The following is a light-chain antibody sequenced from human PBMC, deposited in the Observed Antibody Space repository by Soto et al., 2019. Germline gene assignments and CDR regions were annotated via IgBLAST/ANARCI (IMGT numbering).Light chain of an antibody. CDR2: DVS. Sequence: QSALTQPASVSGSPGQSITISCTGTSSDVGGYNYVSWYQQHPGKAPKLMICDVSNRPSGISNRFSGSKSGNTASLTISGLQAEDEADYYCSSYTGSSTYVFGTGTKVTVL. CDR3: SSYTGSSTYV. V-gene: IGLV2-14*01. CDR1: SSDVGGYNY. J-gene: IGLJ1*01.